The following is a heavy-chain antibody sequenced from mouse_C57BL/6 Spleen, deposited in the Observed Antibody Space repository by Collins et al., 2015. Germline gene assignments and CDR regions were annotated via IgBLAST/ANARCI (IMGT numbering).Heavy chain of an antibody. CDR3: ARDGLFPFDY. D-gene: IGHD6-5*01. CDR1: GFTFSDYA. V-gene: IGHV5-4*01. CDR2: ISAGGNYT. Sequence: EVQLVESGGGLVKPGGSLKLSCAASGFTFSDYAMSWVRQTPERRLEWVATISAGGNYTYYPDNGGGRFTISRDNAKNNLYLQMNRLKSEDTAMYYCARDGLFPFDYWGQGSTLTVSS. J-gene: IGHJ2*01.